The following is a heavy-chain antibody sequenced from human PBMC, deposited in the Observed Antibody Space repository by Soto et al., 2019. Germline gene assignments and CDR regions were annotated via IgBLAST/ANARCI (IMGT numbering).Heavy chain of an antibody. D-gene: IGHD5-12*01. V-gene: IGHV1-69*13. CDR2: IIPIFGTA. J-gene: IGHJ4*02. Sequence: SVEVTSKACRGTCIYYAVVCVPQTPGQGLEWMGGIIPIFGTANYAQKFQGRVTITADESTSTAYMELSSLRSEDTAVYYCARGLEMATISPVFDYWGQGTLVTVSS. CDR3: ARGLEMATISPVFDY. CDR1: RGTCIYYA.